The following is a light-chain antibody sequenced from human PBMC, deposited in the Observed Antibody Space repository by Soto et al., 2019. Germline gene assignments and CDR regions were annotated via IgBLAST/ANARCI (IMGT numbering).Light chain of an antibody. V-gene: IGKV1-5*03. CDR1: QSISIW. CDR3: QHYYYYSWT. CDR2: KTS. J-gene: IGKJ1*01. Sequence: DIHMTQSPSTLSASVGDRVTITCRASQSISIWLAWYQQKPGKAPNLLIYKTSSLETGVPSRFSGSGSGTEFNLTISSLQPDDFATYYCQHYYYYSWTFGQGTKVEVK.